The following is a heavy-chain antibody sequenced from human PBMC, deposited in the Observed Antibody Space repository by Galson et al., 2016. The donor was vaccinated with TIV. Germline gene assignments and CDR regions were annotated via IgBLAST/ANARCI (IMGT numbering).Heavy chain of an antibody. CDR3: AKRKNYGGDAFEN. CDR1: GFTFSTYA. J-gene: IGHJ3*02. V-gene: IGHV3-23*01. CDR2: IYGSGSIT. Sequence: GSLRLSCATSGFTFSTYAMSWVRQAPGKGLEWVSGIYGSGSITYFADSVKGRFTISRDNSKNTLYLQMNSLRAEDTAVYYCAKRKNYGGDAFENWGQGTLVTVSS. D-gene: IGHD4-23*01.